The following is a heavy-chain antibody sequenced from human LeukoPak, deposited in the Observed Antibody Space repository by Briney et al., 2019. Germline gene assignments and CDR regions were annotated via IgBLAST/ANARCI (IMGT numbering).Heavy chain of an antibody. Sequence: GGSLRFSCAASGFTFSSYAMSWVRQAPGKGLEWVSAISGSGGSTYYADSVKGRFTISRDNSKNTLYLQMNSLRAEDTAVYYCVAVVVPAAMSVPSYGKWDYWGQGTLVTVSS. V-gene: IGHV3-23*01. CDR1: GFTFSSYA. CDR3: VAVVVPAAMSVPSYGKWDY. J-gene: IGHJ4*02. CDR2: ISGSGGST. D-gene: IGHD2-2*01.